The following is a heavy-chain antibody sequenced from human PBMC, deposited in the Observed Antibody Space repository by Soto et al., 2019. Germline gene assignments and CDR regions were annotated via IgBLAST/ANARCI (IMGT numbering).Heavy chain of an antibody. CDR3: ATHREGATYYFDY. V-gene: IGHV1-58*01. J-gene: IGHJ4*02. D-gene: IGHD1-26*01. CDR2: IVVGSGTT. CDR1: TFTFTSSA. Sequence: QMQLVQSGPEVKNPGTSVKVSCKTSTFTFTSSAVQWVRQASGQRLEWLVWIVVGSGTTKYAQNFQERVTITMDMSSGAAYWELSSLRSEDTAVYYCATHREGATYYFDYWGQGTLLTVSS.